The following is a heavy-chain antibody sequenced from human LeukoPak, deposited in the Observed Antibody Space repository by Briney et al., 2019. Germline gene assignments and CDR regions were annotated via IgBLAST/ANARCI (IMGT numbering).Heavy chain of an antibody. Sequence: GGSLRLSCAASGFTFSSYEMNWVRQAPGKGLGGVSYISSSGSTIYYEDYVKGRFTISRDNAKNSLYLQMNSLRAEDTAVYYCAELGITMIGGVWGKGTTVTISS. V-gene: IGHV3-48*03. CDR2: ISSSGSTI. D-gene: IGHD3-10*02. J-gene: IGHJ6*04. CDR1: GFTFSSYE. CDR3: AELGITMIGGV.